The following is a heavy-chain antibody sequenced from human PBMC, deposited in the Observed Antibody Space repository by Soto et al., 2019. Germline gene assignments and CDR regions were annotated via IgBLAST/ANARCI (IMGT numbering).Heavy chain of an antibody. CDR1: GYTFTSYA. Sequence: QVQLVQSGAEVKKPGASVKVSCKASGYTFTSYAMHWVRQAPGQRLEWMGWINAGNGNTKYSQKLQGRVTITRDTSASRAYRELRSLRSEDTAVYYCAREESPELRFLEKQGPYWFDPWGQGTLVTVSS. CDR2: INAGNGNT. V-gene: IGHV1-3*01. CDR3: AREESPELRFLEKQGPYWFDP. D-gene: IGHD3-3*01. J-gene: IGHJ5*02.